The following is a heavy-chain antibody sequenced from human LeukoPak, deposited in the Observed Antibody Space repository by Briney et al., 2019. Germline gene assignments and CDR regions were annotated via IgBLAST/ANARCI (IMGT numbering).Heavy chain of an antibody. V-gene: IGHV1-18*01. CDR2: ISAYNGNT. CDR3: ARDLYGGNPYWYFDL. Sequence: GASVKVSCKASGYTFTSYGISWVRQAPGQGLEWMGWISAYNGNTNYAQKLQGRVTMTTDTSTSTAYMELRSLRFDDTAVYYCARDLYGGNPYWYFDLWGRGTVVTVSS. CDR1: GYTFTSYG. J-gene: IGHJ2*01. D-gene: IGHD4-23*01.